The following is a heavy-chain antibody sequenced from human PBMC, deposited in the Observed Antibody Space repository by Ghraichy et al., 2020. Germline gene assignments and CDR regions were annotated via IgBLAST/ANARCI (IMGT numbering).Heavy chain of an antibody. V-gene: IGHV4-39*01. CDR3: GRHDGYIGSYWYYVY. Sequence: SETLSLTCTVSGDSISSSPYYWGWVRQPSGKGLEWIGSFYYVGSTYYNPSLGSRVTISADSSKNQFSLQLTSVTAADTAVYYCGRHDGYIGSYWYYVYWGQGSLVTVSS. D-gene: IGHD1-26*01. CDR1: GDSISSSPYY. CDR2: FYYVGST. J-gene: IGHJ4*02.